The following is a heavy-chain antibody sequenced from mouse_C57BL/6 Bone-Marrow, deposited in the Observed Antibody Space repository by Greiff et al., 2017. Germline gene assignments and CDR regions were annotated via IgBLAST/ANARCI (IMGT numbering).Heavy chain of an antibody. CDR3: ARNTHYYGSSFPVDD. V-gene: IGHV2-9-1*01. Sequence: VHLVESGPGLVAPSQSLSITCTVSGFSLTSYAISWVRQPPGKGLEWLGVIWTGGGTNYNSALKSRLSISKDNSKSQVFLKMTRLLTDDTARYYCARNTHYYGSSFPVDDWGQGTTLTVSS. CDR2: IWTGGGT. J-gene: IGHJ2*01. D-gene: IGHD1-1*01. CDR1: GFSLTSYA.